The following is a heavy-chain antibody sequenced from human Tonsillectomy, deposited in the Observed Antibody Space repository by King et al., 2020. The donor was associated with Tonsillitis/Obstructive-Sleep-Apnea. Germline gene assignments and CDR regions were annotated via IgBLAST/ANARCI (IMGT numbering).Heavy chain of an antibody. J-gene: IGHJ4*02. Sequence: VQLVESGGGLVQPGGSLRLSCAASGFTFSSYSMNWVRQAPGKGLEWVSYISSSSSTIYYADSVKGRFTISRDNAKNSLYLQMNSLRAEDTAVYYCARPFGNGDYGTENWGQGTLVTVSS. CDR3: ARPFGNGDYGTEN. CDR1: GFTFSSYS. D-gene: IGHD4-17*01. V-gene: IGHV3-48*01. CDR2: ISSSSSTI.